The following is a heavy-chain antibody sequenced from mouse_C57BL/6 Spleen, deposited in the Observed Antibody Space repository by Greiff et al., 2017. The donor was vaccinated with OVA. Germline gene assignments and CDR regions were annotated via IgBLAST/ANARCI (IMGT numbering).Heavy chain of an antibody. CDR3: ARSWDGNYAMDY. J-gene: IGHJ4*01. V-gene: IGHV1-19*01. CDR1: GYTFTDYY. D-gene: IGHD4-1*01. CDR2: INPYNGGT. Sequence: EVHLVESGPVLVKPGASVKMSCKASGYTFTDYYMNWVKQSHGKSLEWIGVINPYNGGTSYNQKFKGKATLTVDKSSSTAYMELNSLTSEDSAVYYCARSWDGNYAMDYGGQGTSVTVSS.